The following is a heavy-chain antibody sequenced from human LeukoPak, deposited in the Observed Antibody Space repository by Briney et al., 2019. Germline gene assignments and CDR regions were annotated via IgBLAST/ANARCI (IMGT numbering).Heavy chain of an antibody. CDR2: IKQDGSEK. CDR1: GFTMSSYW. Sequence: GGSLGLSCAASGFTMSSYWMSWVRQAPGKGLEWVANIKQDGSEKYYVDSVKGRFTISRDNAKNSLYLQMNSLRAEDTAVYYCARDYLLIHYDSSGYYRDAFDLWSKGQWSPSLQ. J-gene: IGHJ3*01. V-gene: IGHV3-7*01. CDR3: ARDYLLIHYDSSGYYRDAFDL. D-gene: IGHD3-22*01.